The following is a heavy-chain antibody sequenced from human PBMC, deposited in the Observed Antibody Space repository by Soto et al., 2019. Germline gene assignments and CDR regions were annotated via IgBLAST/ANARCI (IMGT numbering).Heavy chain of an antibody. D-gene: IGHD3-3*01. J-gene: IGHJ4*02. Sequence: SVKVSCKASGGTFSSDAISWVRQAPGQGLERMGGIIPMLGTVNYIQKFQGRVTITADESTSTAYMELRSLIPDDTAVYYCAISTIFVVVLVPAFDYWGQGTLVTVSS. V-gene: IGHV1-69*13. CDR1: GGTFSSDA. CDR2: IIPMLGTV. CDR3: AISTIFVVVLVPAFDY.